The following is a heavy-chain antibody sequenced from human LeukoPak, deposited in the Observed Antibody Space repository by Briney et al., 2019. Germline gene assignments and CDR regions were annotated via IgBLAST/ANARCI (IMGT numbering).Heavy chain of an antibody. CDR1: GYTFTNYY. Sequence: ASVKVSCKASGYTFTNYYIHWVQQAPGQGLEWMGLANPSGINTNYAQKFQGRVTMTRDTSTRTVYMELSSLRSEDTAVYYCARDGTAGELFDYWGQGTLVTVSS. J-gene: IGHJ4*02. CDR3: ARDGTAGELFDY. D-gene: IGHD3-10*01. CDR2: ANPSGINT. V-gene: IGHV1-46*01.